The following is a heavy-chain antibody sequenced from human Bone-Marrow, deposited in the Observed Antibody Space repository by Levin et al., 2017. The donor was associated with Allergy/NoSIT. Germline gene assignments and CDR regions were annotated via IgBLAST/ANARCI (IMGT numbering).Heavy chain of an antibody. CDR3: AKGTSSSGWPWYFDL. CDR1: GFTFSTYA. CDR2: ISGGGDTT. J-gene: IGHJ2*01. D-gene: IGHD6-19*01. Sequence: PGESLKISCAASGFTFSTYATTWVRQAPGKGLEYVSAISGGGDTTYYADSVKGRFTISRDNSKNTLSLQMNSLRAEDTAVYYCAKGTSSSGWPWYFDLWGRGTLVTVSS. V-gene: IGHV3-23*01.